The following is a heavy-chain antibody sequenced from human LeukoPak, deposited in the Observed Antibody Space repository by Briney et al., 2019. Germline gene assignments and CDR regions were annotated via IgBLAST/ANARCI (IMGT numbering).Heavy chain of an antibody. V-gene: IGHV1-8*01. Sequence: ASVKVSCKASGYTFTSYDINWVRQATGQGLEWMGWMNPNSGNTGYAQKFQGRVTMTRNTSISTAYMELSSLRSEDTAVYYCARVFLSIFGVVTQVDAFDIWGQGTMVTVSS. J-gene: IGHJ3*02. CDR1: GYTFTSYD. CDR2: MNPNSGNT. CDR3: ARVFLSIFGVVTQVDAFDI. D-gene: IGHD3-3*01.